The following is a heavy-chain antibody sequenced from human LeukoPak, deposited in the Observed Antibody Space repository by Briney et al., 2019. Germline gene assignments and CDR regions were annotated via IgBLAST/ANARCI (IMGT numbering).Heavy chain of an antibody. CDR2: IIPIFGTA. CDR1: GGTFSSHA. D-gene: IGHD3-22*01. CDR3: ARDGYYYDSSGTPPDY. Sequence: ASVKVSCEASGGTFSSHAISWVRQAPGQGLEWMGRIIPIFGTANYAQKFQGRVTITADKSTSTAYMELSSLRSEDTAVYYCARDGYYYDSSGTPPDYWGQGTLVTVSS. V-gene: IGHV1-69*06. J-gene: IGHJ4*02.